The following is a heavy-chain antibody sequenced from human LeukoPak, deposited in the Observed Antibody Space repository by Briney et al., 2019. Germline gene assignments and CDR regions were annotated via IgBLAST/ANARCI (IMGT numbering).Heavy chain of an antibody. CDR1: GFTLRMYD. CDR3: ARGAYNGDNWHFDL. Sequence: SGGSLRLSCVASGFTLRMYDVHWVRLPAGEGLEWVSGFGTAGDTYYPDSVRGRFTISRENGKSSFYLQMNNLRVGDTAVYYCARGAYNGDNWHFDLWGRGTLVTVSS. CDR2: FGTAGDT. D-gene: IGHD2-21*02. J-gene: IGHJ2*01. V-gene: IGHV3-13*01.